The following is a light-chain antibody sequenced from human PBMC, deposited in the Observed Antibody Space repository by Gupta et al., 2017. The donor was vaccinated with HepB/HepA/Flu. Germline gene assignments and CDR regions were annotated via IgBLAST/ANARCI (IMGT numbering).Light chain of an antibody. CDR2: GVS. CDR1: QSVINNY. CDR3: RQYGSTHPYT. J-gene: IGKJ2*01. Sequence: MELPQSPGTLSLSPGERATLSCRASQSVINNYLAWYQQKPGEAPRLLIYGVSSRATGSPDRIISSGSGTDYTPIISSLQAEDDLVEYCRQYGSTHPYTFGQGTKLEIK. V-gene: IGKV3-20*01.